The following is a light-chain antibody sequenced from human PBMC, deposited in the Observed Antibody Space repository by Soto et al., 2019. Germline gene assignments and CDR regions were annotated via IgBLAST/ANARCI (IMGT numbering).Light chain of an antibody. CDR1: ENIKNR. J-gene: IGKJ4*01. Sequence: EKAMTQSPATLSVSPGERATLSCRASENIKNRLAWYQQKPGQGPRLLIYDAFNRATDIPARFSGSASGTEFTLTISSLQSEDSAFYYCQQYDDWPLTLGGGTKVDIK. CDR3: QQYDDWPLT. V-gene: IGKV3-15*01. CDR2: DAF.